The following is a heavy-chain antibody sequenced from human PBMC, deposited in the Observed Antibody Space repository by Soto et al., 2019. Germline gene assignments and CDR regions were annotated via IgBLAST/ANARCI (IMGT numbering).Heavy chain of an antibody. J-gene: IGHJ6*02. D-gene: IGHD6-13*01. V-gene: IGHV3-33*01. CDR3: ARRQIPPPTRGAANARGGMDV. CDR1: GFTFNNYG. Sequence: QVQLVESGGGVVQPGRSLRLSCAASGFTFNNYGMHWVRQAPGKGLEWLAVIWNDGSNSSYANSVKGRFTISRDKSKNSLYLKMSSLRAEDTAVYYCARRQIPPPTRGAANARGGMDVWGQGTTVTVSS. CDR2: IWNDGSNS.